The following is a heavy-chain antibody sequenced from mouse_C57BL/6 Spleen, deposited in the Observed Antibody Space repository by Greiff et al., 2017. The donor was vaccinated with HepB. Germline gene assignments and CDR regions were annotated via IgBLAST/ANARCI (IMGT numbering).Heavy chain of an antibody. J-gene: IGHJ1*03. V-gene: IGHV1-50*01. CDR1: GYTFTSYW. D-gene: IGHD1-1*01. CDR2: IDPSDSYT. Sequence: QVQLQQPGAELVKPGASVKLSCKASGYTFTSYWMQWVKQRPGQGLEWIGEIDPSDSYTNYNQKFKGKATLTVDTSSSTAYMQLSSLTSEASAVYYCARCPSAYYYGSRYWYFDVWGTGTTVTVSS. CDR3: ARCPSAYYYGSRYWYFDV.